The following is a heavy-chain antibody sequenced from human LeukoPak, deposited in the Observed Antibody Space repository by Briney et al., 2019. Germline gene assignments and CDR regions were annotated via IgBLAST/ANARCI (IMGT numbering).Heavy chain of an antibody. CDR2: ISSGTSFI. J-gene: IGHJ6*03. V-gene: IGHV3-21*01. D-gene: IGHD2-21*02. CDR3: ARGTTALMDV. CDR1: GFTFSSSW. Sequence: GGSLRLSCAASGFTFSSSWMSWVRQAPGKGLEWVSSISSGTSFIYYADSVKGRFTISRDNAKNSLYLQMNSLRAEDTAVYYCARGTTALMDVWGKGTTVTVSS.